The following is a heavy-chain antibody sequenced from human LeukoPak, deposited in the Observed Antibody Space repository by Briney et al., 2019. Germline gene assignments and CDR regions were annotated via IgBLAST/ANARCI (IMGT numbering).Heavy chain of an antibody. D-gene: IGHD4-17*01. Sequence: SETLSLTCTVSGGSISTYYWSWIRQPAGKGLEWIGRIYTSGSTSYNPSLKSRVTMSVDTSKNQFSLKLISVTASDTAVYYCARGGSVTRYYFDYWGQGTLVTVSS. J-gene: IGHJ4*02. CDR2: IYTSGST. CDR3: ARGGSVTRYYFDY. V-gene: IGHV4-4*07. CDR1: GGSISTYY.